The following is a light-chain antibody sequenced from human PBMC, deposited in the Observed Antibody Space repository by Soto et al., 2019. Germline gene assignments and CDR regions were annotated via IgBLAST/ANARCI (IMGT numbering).Light chain of an antibody. J-gene: IGLJ3*02. CDR3: QTWGPGFRV. CDR2: VDSDGGH. Sequence: QPVLTQSPSASASLGASVKLTCTLTSGHSTYAIAWHQQQPERGPRYLMKVDSDGGHFKGDGVPDRFSGSSSGSERYLTISSLQSDDEAYYYCQTWGPGFRVFGGGTKLTVL. V-gene: IGLV4-69*01. CDR1: SGHSTYA.